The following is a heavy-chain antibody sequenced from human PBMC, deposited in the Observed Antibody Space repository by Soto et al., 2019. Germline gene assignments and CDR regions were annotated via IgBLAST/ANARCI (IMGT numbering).Heavy chain of an antibody. CDR3: ARQTDSYYTFDAFDI. CDR2: IYYSGST. D-gene: IGHD3-22*01. CDR1: SGSISSGSYY. Sequence: QLQLQESGPGLVKPSETLSLTCTVSSGSISSGSYYWDWIRQPPGKGLEWIGNIYYSGSTNYNPSLESRVTISVDTSKNQLSLKLSSVTAADTAVYYCARQTDSYYTFDAFDIWGQGTMVTVSS. J-gene: IGHJ3*02. V-gene: IGHV4-39*01.